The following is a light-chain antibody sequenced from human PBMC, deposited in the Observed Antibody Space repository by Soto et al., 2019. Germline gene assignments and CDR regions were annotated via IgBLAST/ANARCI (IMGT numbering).Light chain of an antibody. CDR3: QHYGSSAMYT. V-gene: IGKV3-20*01. J-gene: IGKJ2*01. CDR2: GAS. CDR1: QSVSSSY. Sequence: EIVLTQSPGTLSLSPGERATLSCRASQSVSSSYLAWYQQKPGQAPRLLIYGASSRATGIPDRFSGSGSGTDFTHTISRLEPEDFEVYYCQHYGSSAMYTFGQGTKLEIK.